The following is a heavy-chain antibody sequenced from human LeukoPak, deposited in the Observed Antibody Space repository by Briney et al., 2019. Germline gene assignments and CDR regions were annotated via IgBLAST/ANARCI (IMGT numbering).Heavy chain of an antibody. CDR2: INSDGSRP. CDR1: GFTFSNFW. CDR3: ARRNYDSGTDY. V-gene: IGHV3-74*01. D-gene: IGHD3-22*01. J-gene: IGHJ4*02. Sequence: GGSLRLSCAASGFTFSNFWMHWVRQALGKGLVWVSRINSDGSRPTYADSVKGRFTISRDNAKNTLYLQMNSLRAEDTAVYYCARRNYDSGTDYWGQGTLVTVSS.